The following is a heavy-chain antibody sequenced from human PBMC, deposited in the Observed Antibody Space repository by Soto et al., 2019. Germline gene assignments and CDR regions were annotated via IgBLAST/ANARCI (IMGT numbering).Heavy chain of an antibody. CDR1: GGSIGTGHYY. Sequence: SETLSLTCTVSGGSIGTGHYYWGWIRQPPGKGLEWIGSIYYNGSAYYNPSLKSRVTISVDTSKSQFSLKLSSVTAADTAVYYCAAGGGLPRYYWGQGTLVTVSS. CDR3: AAGGGLPRYY. V-gene: IGHV4-39*07. J-gene: IGHJ4*02. D-gene: IGHD5-12*01. CDR2: IYYNGSA.